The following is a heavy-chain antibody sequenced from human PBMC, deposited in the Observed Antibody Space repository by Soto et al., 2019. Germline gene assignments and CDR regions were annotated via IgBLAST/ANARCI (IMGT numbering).Heavy chain of an antibody. CDR3: AKRAYGSDFDY. J-gene: IGHJ4*02. V-gene: IGHV3-53*01. CDR2: MYSGGGT. CDR1: GFSVRSSH. D-gene: IGHD3-10*01. Sequence: GGSLRLSCAASGFSVRSSHMSWVRQAPGKGLEWVSIMYSGGGTYYADSVKGRFTISRDNSKNTLYLQMNSLRVEDTAVYYCAKRAYGSDFDYWGQGTLVTVSS.